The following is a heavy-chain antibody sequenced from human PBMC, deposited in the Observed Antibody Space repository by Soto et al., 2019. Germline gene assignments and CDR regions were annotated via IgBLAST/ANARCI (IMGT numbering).Heavy chain of an antibody. CDR1: GFTFRIYA. V-gene: IGHV3-23*01. Sequence: PGGSLRLSCAASGFTFRIYAMSWVRQVPGKGLEWVSTISDSADSAYYADSVKGRFTISRDNTKNLLYLQMDSLRAEDTAVYYCARSVDLDHWGQGTLVTVSS. CDR3: ARSVDLDH. J-gene: IGHJ4*02. D-gene: IGHD2-15*01. CDR2: ISDSADSA.